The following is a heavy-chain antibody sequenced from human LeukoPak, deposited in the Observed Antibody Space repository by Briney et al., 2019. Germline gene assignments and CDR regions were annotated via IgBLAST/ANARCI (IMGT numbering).Heavy chain of an antibody. J-gene: IGHJ4*02. CDR3: ARNYYDILTGYYSTLFFDY. CDR1: GFTFSSYS. D-gene: IGHD3-9*01. CDR2: ISSSSSTI. Sequence: GGSLRLSCAASGFTFSSYSMNWVRQAPGKGLEWVSYISSSSSTIYYADSVKGRFTISRDNAKNSLYLQMNSLRAEDTAVYYCARNYYDILTGYYSTLFFDYWGQGTLVTVSS. V-gene: IGHV3-48*01.